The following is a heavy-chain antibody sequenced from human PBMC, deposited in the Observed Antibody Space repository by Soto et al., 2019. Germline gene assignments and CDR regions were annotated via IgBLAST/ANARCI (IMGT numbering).Heavy chain of an antibody. J-gene: IGHJ6*02. CDR1: GFTFSNYG. V-gene: IGHV3-33*01. CDR2: ILTDGSNR. Sequence: QVQLVESGGGVVQPGRSLRLSCAAYGFTFSNYGMHWVRQAPGKGLEWVAVILTDGSNRYHADSVKDRFTVSRDNSKNMLYLQMNSLRAEVTAVYYCARDNEYSGNGMDVWGQGTTVTVS. D-gene: IGHD3-10*01. CDR3: ARDNEYSGNGMDV.